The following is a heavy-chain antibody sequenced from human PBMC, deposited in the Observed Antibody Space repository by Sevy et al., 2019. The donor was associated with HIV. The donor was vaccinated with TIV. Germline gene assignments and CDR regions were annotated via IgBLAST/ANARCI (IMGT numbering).Heavy chain of an antibody. J-gene: IGHJ4*02. D-gene: IGHD7-27*01. CDR1: GYTFTDYW. CDR2: IKPNSGDT. Sequence: ASVKLSCKTSGYTFTDYWMHWIRQAPGQGLECMGYIKPNSGDTIYAQKFQDRVTINRDTSISTVYMEMTRLRSDDTAVYYCATGAAHYFDYWGQGTLVTVSS. CDR3: ATGAAHYFDY. V-gene: IGHV1-2*02.